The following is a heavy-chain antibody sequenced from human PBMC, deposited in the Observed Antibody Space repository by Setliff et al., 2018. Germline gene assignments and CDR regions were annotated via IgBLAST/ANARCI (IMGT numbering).Heavy chain of an antibody. V-gene: IGHV1-69*05. CDR1: GGTFSNYD. Sequence: SVKVSCKASGGTFSNYDISWVRQAPGQGLEWMGGIIPIFGTTNYAQRFQGRVTITTDESTSTAYMDLSRLRSDDTAVYYCARDRVWGTLDAFDIWGQGTMVTVSS. CDR2: IIPIFGTT. D-gene: IGHD3-16*01. J-gene: IGHJ3*02. CDR3: ARDRVWGTLDAFDI.